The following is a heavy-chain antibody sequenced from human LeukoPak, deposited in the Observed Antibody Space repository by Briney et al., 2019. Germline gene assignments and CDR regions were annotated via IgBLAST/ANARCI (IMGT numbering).Heavy chain of an antibody. J-gene: IGHJ3*02. CDR1: GFTFSSYG. CDR2: IWYDGSNK. D-gene: IGHD1-26*01. CDR3: ARSGSYPLDAFDI. V-gene: IGHV3-33*01. Sequence: GGSLRLSCAASGFTFSSYGMHWVRQAPGKGLEWVAVIWYDGSNKYYADSVKGRFTISRDNSKNTLYLQMNSLRSEDTAVYYCARSGSYPLDAFDIWGQGTMVTVSS.